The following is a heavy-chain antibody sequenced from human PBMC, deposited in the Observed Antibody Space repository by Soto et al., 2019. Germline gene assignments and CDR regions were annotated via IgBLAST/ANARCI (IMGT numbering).Heavy chain of an antibody. Sequence: SVKVSCKASGGTFSSYAISWVRQAPGQGLEWMGGIIPIFGTANYAQKFQGRVTITADESTSTAYMELSSLRSEDTAVYYCARSNGYSSGRSGWGQGTLVTVSS. J-gene: IGHJ4*02. CDR1: GGTFSSYA. CDR3: ARSNGYSSGRSG. V-gene: IGHV1-69*13. CDR2: IIPIFGTA. D-gene: IGHD6-19*01.